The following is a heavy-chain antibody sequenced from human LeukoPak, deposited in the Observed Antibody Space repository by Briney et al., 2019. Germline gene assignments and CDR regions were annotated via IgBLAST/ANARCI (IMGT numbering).Heavy chain of an antibody. J-gene: IGHJ3*02. CDR1: GGTFSSYA. V-gene: IGHV1-69*04. CDR3: ARDSHIAAAEAFDI. D-gene: IGHD6-13*01. CDR2: IIPILGIA. Sequence: SVKVSCKASGGTFSSYAISWVQQAPGQGLEWMGRIIPILGIANYAQKFQGRVTITADKSTSTAYMELSSLRSEDRAVYYCARDSHIAAAEAFDIWGQGTMVTVSS.